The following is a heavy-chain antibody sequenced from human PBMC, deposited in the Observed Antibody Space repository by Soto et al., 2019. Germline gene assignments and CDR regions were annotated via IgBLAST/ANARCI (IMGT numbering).Heavy chain of an antibody. CDR1: GGSISSSNSY. D-gene: IGHD5-12*01. Sequence: QLQLQESGPGLVKPSETLSLTCIVSGGSISSSNSYWGWIRQPPGKGLEWIGNIYYSGSTYYNPSLKSRVTISVDTSKNQFSLKLSSVTAADTAVYYCARTERYSGYEDAFDIWGQGTMVTVSS. CDR2: IYYSGST. V-gene: IGHV4-39*01. CDR3: ARTERYSGYEDAFDI. J-gene: IGHJ3*02.